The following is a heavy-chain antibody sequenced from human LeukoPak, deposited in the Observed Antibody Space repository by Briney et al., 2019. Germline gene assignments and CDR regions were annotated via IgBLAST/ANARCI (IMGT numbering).Heavy chain of an antibody. D-gene: IGHD3-22*01. Sequence: GASVKVSCKASGYTFTSYGISWVRQAPGQGLEWMGWISTYNGNTNYAQKPQGRVTMTTDTFTSTAYMELRSLRSDDTAVYYCASGSGYPYYFDSWGQGTLATVSS. J-gene: IGHJ4*02. CDR3: ASGSGYPYYFDS. CDR2: ISTYNGNT. V-gene: IGHV1-18*01. CDR1: GYTFTSYG.